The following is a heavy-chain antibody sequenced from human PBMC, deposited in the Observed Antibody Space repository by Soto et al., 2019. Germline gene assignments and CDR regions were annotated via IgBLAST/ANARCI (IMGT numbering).Heavy chain of an antibody. CDR3: ARFWRGPAAIYYYYGMDV. V-gene: IGHV4-34*01. CDR1: GGSCSGYY. J-gene: IGHJ6*02. D-gene: IGHD2-2*01. Sequence: PSETLSLTCAVYGGSCSGYYWSWIRQPPGKGLEWIGEINHSGSTNYNPSLKSRVTISVDTSKNQFSLKLSSVTAADTAVYYCARFWRGPAAIYYYYGMDVWGQGTTVTVSS. CDR2: INHSGST.